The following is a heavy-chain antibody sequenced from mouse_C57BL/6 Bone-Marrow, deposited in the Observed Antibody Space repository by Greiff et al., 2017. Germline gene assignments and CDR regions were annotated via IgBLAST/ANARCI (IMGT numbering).Heavy chain of an antibody. CDR2: ISSGGDYI. D-gene: IGHD2-12*01. V-gene: IGHV5-9-1*02. Sequence: VQLKESGEGLVKPGGSLKLSCAASGFTFSSYAMSWVRQTPEKRLEWVAYISSGGDYIYYADTVKGRFTISRANARNTMYLQMSSLKSEDTAMYYCTRGRVYDVDAMDYWGQGTSVTVSS. CDR1: GFTFSSYA. CDR3: TRGRVYDVDAMDY. J-gene: IGHJ4*01.